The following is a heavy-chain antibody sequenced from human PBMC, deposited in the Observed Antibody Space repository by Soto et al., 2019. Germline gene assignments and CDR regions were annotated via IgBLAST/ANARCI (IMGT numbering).Heavy chain of an antibody. Sequence: EVQLVESGGGLVQPGGSLRLSCAASVFTFSDYWMSWVRQAPGKGLEWVANIKQDGSEKYYVDSVKGRFTIPRDNAKNSLYLEMNSLRAEDTAVYYCARLAYCSSTSCLLFFDYWGQGTLVTVSS. CDR2: IKQDGSEK. J-gene: IGHJ4*02. CDR3: ARLAYCSSTSCLLFFDY. D-gene: IGHD2-2*01. V-gene: IGHV3-7*01. CDR1: VFTFSDYW.